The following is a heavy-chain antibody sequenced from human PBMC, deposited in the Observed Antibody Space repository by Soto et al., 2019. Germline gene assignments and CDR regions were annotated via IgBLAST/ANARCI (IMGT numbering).Heavy chain of an antibody. CDR2: IYPGDSDT. CDR3: ARRAFCGGDCTARPQDYYGMDV. D-gene: IGHD2-21*02. Sequence: GESLKISSKGSGYSFTSYWIGWVRPMPGKGLEWMGIIYPGDSDTRYSPSFQGQVTISADKSITTAYLQWSSLKASDTAIYYCARRAFCGGDCTARPQDYYGMDVWGQGTAVTVSS. J-gene: IGHJ6*02. V-gene: IGHV5-51*01. CDR1: GYSFTSYW.